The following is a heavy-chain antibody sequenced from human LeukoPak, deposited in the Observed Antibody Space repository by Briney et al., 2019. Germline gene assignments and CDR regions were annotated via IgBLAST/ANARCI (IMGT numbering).Heavy chain of an antibody. CDR1: GFTFSRYW. D-gene: IGHD3-22*01. V-gene: IGHV3-7*01. J-gene: IGHJ4*02. CDR2: IKQDGSEK. CDR3: ARIQTYYDSSGYYTPGVD. Sequence: SGGSLRLSCAASGFTFSRYWMSWARQAPGKGLEWVANIKQDGSEKYYVDSVKGRFTISRDNAKNSLYLQMNSLRAEDTAIYYCARIQTYYDSSGYYTPGVDWGQGTLVTVSS.